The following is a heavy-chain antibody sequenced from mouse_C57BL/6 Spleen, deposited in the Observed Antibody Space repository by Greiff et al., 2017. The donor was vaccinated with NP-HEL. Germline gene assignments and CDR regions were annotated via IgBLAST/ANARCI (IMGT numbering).Heavy chain of an antibody. J-gene: IGHJ4*01. CDR2: IRNKANGYTT. CDR1: GFTFTDYY. CDR3: TCSCAYYGRSRWAMDD. V-gene: IGHV7-3*01. D-gene: IGHD1-1*01. Sequence: EVQVVESGGGLVQPGGSLSLSCAASGFTFTDYYMSWVRQPPGKALEWLGFIRNKANGYTTEYSASVKGRFTISRDNSQSILYLQMNALRAEDSATYYCTCSCAYYGRSRWAMDDWGKGTSVTVSS.